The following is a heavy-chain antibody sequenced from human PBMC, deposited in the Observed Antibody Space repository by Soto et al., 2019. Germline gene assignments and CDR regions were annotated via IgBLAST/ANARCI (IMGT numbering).Heavy chain of an antibody. CDR1: GYTFNTYG. CDR2: ISVYNGDT. J-gene: IGHJ1*01. V-gene: IGHV1-18*01. CDR3: ARDLGFCSAGSCYHEYFHH. Sequence: QVQLVQSGAEVKNPGASMKVSCKASGYTFNTYGISWVRQAPGQGLEWMGWISVYNGDTNYAQKFRGRVTLTTDTSTSTAYMGLSGLTSDDTAVYYCARDLGFCSAGSCYHEYFHHWGQGTLVTVSS. D-gene: IGHD2-15*01.